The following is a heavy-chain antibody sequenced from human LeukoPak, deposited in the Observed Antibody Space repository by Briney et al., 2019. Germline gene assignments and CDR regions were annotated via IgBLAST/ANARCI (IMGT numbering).Heavy chain of an antibody. D-gene: IGHD3-3*01. J-gene: IGHJ4*02. CDR2: ISYDGSNK. CDR1: GFTFSSYA. V-gene: IGHV3-30*04. Sequence: GGSLRLSCAASGFTFSSYAMHWVRQAPGKGLEWVAVISYDGSNKYYADSVKSRFTISRDNSKNTLFLQMNSLRTEDTAVYYCARANDFWSGFDYWGQGTLVTVSS. CDR3: ARANDFWSGFDY.